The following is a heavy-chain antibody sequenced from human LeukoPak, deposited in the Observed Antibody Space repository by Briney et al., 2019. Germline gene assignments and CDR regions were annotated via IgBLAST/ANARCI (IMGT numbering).Heavy chain of an antibody. D-gene: IGHD3-10*01. CDR1: GYTFTRYF. J-gene: IGHJ4*02. CDR3: ARAGAMVRGVCHY. Sequence: GSVTVSCKASGYTFTRYFMHWVRQAPGQGVEWMGIINPSGGSTSYAQKFQGRDTMTRDTSTSTVYMELSSLRYEDTAVYYCARAGAMVRGVCHYWGQGTLVTVSS. CDR2: INPSGGST. V-gene: IGHV1-46*01.